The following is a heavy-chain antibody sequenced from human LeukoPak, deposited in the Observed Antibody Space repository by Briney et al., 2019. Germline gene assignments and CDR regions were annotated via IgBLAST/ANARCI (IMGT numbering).Heavy chain of an antibody. D-gene: IGHD3-22*01. CDR3: ARDLPVVITNYYYYYMDV. Sequence: PGGSLRLSCAASGFSPSSNYMSWVRQAPGKGLEWVSVIYSGGNTYYPDSVKDRFIISRDNSKNTLYLQMNSLRVEDTAVYYCARDLPVVITNYYYYYMDVWGKGTTVTVSS. CDR2: IYSGGNT. CDR1: GFSPSSNY. V-gene: IGHV3-66*01. J-gene: IGHJ6*03.